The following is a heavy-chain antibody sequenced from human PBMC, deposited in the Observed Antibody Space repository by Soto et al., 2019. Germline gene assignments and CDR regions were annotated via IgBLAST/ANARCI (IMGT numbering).Heavy chain of an antibody. J-gene: IGHJ4*02. D-gene: IGHD3-3*01. CDR2: INHSGST. V-gene: IGHV4-34*01. CDR3: ARTYYDFWSGYYSFDY. CDR1: GGSFSGYY. Sequence: SETLSLTCAVYGGSFSGYYWSWIRQPPGKGLEWIGEINHSGSTNYNPSLKSRVTISVDTSKNQFSLKLSSVTAADTAVYYCARTYYDFWSGYYSFDYWGQGTLVTVSS.